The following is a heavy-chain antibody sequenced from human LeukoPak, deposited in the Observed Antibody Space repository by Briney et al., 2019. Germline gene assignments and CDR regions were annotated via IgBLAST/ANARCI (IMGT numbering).Heavy chain of an antibody. V-gene: IGHV4-59*01. CDR2: IYYSGST. CDR3: ATPFVRGNWYFDL. CDR1: GGSIRSYY. J-gene: IGHJ2*01. Sequence: SETLSLTCTVSGGSIRSYYWSWIRQPPGKGLEWIGYIYYSGSTNYNPSLKSRVTISVDTSNNHFSLKLSSVTAADTAVYYCATPFVRGNWYFDLWGRGTLVTVAS. D-gene: IGHD3-10*01.